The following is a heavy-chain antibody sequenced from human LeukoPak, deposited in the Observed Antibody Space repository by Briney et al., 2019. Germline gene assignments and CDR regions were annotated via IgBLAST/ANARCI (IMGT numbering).Heavy chain of an antibody. CDR2: IYYSGST. V-gene: IGHV4-39*07. J-gene: IGHJ5*02. CDR1: GGSISSSSYY. CDR3: ARDPSSCSSSSCYTS. Sequence: PSETLSLTCTVSGGSISSSSYYWGGIRQPPGKGLEWIGSIYYSGSTYYNPSLKSRVTISVDRSKNQFSLKLTSVTAADTAVYFCARDPSSCSSSSCYTSWGQGTLVTVSS. D-gene: IGHD2-2*02.